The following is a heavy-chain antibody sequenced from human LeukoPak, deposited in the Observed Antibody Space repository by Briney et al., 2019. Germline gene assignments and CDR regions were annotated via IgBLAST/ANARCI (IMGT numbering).Heavy chain of an antibody. J-gene: IGHJ3*01. CDR3: AREVYSYALDALDL. V-gene: IGHV3-30*04. D-gene: IGHD2-2*01. CDR2: ISMDGSQQ. Sequence: GGSLRLSCAASGFRLNGYAMHWVRQPPGTGREWVAVISMDGSQQYYADSVKGRFTISRDNSKNRLDLQMNSLRSEDTSVYYCAREVYSYALDALDLWGQGTMVTVSS. CDR1: GFRLNGYA.